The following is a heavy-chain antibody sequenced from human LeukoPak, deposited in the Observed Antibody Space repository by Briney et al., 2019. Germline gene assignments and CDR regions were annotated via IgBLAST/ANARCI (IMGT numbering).Heavy chain of an antibody. Sequence: PGGSLRLSCAASGFTFSIYAMSWVRQAPGKGLEWVSAISGSGGSTYYADSVKGRFTISRDNSKNTLYLQMNSLRAEDTAVYYCAYHHYYDSSGLDDYFHYWGQGTLVTVSS. J-gene: IGHJ4*02. V-gene: IGHV3-23*01. D-gene: IGHD3-22*01. CDR1: GFTFSIYA. CDR2: ISGSGGST. CDR3: AYHHYYDSSGLDDYFHY.